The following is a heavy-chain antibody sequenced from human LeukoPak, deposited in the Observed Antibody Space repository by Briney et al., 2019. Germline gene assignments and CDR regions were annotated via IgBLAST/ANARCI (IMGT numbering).Heavy chain of an antibody. D-gene: IGHD3-10*01. J-gene: IGHJ4*02. CDR2: ISYDGSNK. V-gene: IGHV3-30*04. CDR1: GFTFSSYA. CDR3: ARDLLAVLLWFGGFGY. Sequence: GGSLRLSCAASGFTFSSYAMHWVRQAPGKGLEWVTVISYDGSNKYYADSVKGRFTISRDNSKNTLYLQMNSLRAEDTAVYYCARDLLAVLLWFGGFGYWGQGTLVTVSS.